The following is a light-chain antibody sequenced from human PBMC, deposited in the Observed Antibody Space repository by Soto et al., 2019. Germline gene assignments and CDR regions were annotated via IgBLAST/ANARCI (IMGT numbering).Light chain of an antibody. Sequence: DIQLTQSPSCLSASVGDSVTITCRASQGIAGILAWYQQKPGKPPKLLIYAVSNLQSGVPSRLSGSGSGTRDTLKISSMQPEDLETYYCQLFTSYPRTFGGGTKVE. CDR2: AVS. CDR3: QLFTSYPRT. CDR1: QGIAGI. V-gene: IGKV1-9*01. J-gene: IGKJ4*01.